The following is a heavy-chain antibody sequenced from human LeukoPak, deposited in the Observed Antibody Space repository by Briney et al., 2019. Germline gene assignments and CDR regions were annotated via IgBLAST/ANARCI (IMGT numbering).Heavy chain of an antibody. J-gene: IGHJ6*02. V-gene: IGHV1-18*01. Sequence: ASVKVSCKASGYSFTGYGISWVRQAPGQGLEWTGWISTHNGNTNYAQKLQGRVTMTIERSKSTAYMELRSLRSDDTAVYYCAREDQGGRDYGMDVWGQGTTVTVSS. CDR1: GYSFTGYG. CDR2: ISTHNGNT. CDR3: AREDQGGRDYGMDV.